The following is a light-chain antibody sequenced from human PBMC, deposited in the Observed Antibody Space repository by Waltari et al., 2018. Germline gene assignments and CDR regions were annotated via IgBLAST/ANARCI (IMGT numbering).Light chain of an antibody. CDR3: SSYAVSSTGV. V-gene: IGLV2-14*01. J-gene: IGLJ1*01. CDR1: SSDVGGFNF. Sequence: QSALTQPASVSGSPGQSTTISCTGTSSDVGGFNFFSWYQQHPGKAPKLMIYEVSNRPSGVSDRFSGSKSGNTASLTISGLQADDEADYYCSSYAVSSTGVFGTGTKVTVL. CDR2: EVS.